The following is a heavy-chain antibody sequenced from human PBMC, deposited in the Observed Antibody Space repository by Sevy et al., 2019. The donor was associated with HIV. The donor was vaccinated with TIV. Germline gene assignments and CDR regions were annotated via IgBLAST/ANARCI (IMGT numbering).Heavy chain of an antibody. CDR2: ISSDGSYR. Sequence: GGSLRLSCAASGFTFGTYDMNWVRQAPGKGLEWVAIISSDGSYRYYADSVRGRFSMSRDNSKNTMYLQISGLLIEDTAVYYCAKNRPPGGSLFSRHGMDVWGRGTTVTVSS. CDR3: AKNRPPGGSLFSRHGMDV. D-gene: IGHD3-16*01. CDR1: GFTFGTYD. J-gene: IGHJ6*02. V-gene: IGHV3-30*18.